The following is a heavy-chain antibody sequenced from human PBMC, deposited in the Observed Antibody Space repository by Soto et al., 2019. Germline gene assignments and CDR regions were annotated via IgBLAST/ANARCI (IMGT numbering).Heavy chain of an antibody. Sequence: PSVKVSCKTSGYTFTGYLIHWVRRAPGQGLEWMGCINPQSGYTIYAQKFQGRVTMTRDTSIRTAYMDLSSLISDDTALYYCAAETAVFEHWGLGTLGSSSS. CDR1: GYTFTGYL. J-gene: IGHJ4*02. D-gene: IGHD4-17*01. V-gene: IGHV1-2*02. CDR3: AAETAVFEH. CDR2: INPQSGYT.